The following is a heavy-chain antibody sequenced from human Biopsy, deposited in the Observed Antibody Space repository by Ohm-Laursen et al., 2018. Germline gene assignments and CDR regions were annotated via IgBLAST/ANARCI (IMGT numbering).Heavy chain of an antibody. CDR1: GGSISNNNYY. Sequence: SDTLSLTCTVSGGSISNNNYYWGWIRQPPGKGLEWIGSVYHSGDTYSNPSLNSRVTISADRFKNQVSLKLSSVTAADTAVYYCARAIYCTTSTCYQRGMDVWGQGTTVTVAS. CDR3: ARAIYCTTSTCYQRGMDV. D-gene: IGHD2/OR15-2a*01. V-gene: IGHV4-39*07. CDR2: VYHSGDT. J-gene: IGHJ6*02.